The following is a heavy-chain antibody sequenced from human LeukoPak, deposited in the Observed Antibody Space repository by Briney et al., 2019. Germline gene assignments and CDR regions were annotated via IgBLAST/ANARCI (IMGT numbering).Heavy chain of an antibody. CDR1: GYTFTSYA. V-gene: IGHV1-3*01. CDR2: INAGNGNT. D-gene: IGHD3-10*01. CDR3: ARVMRFGELAV. J-gene: IGHJ6*02. Sequence: ASVNVSCKASGYTFTSYAMHWVRQAPGQRLEWMGWINAGNGNTKYSQKFQGRVTITRDTSPSTAYMELSSLRAEDTAVYYCARVMRFGELAVWGQGTTVTVSS.